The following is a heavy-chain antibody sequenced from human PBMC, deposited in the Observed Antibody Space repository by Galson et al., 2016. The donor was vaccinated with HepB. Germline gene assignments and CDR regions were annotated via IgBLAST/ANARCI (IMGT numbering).Heavy chain of an antibody. Sequence: SETLSLTCTVSGGSISTSSYYWGWIRQSPGKGLEWIGSIHYSGSTYYNSSLKSRVTISVDTSKKQVSLKLASATAADTAVYFCAGRNPLGSTPSAFNIWGQGTMVTVSS. CDR1: GGSISTSSYY. CDR2: IHYSGST. CDR3: AGRNPLGSTPSAFNI. J-gene: IGHJ3*02. D-gene: IGHD3-10*01. V-gene: IGHV4-39*01.